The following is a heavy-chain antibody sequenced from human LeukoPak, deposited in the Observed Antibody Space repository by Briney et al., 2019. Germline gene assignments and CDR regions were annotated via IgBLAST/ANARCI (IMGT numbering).Heavy chain of an antibody. CDR2: ITPSGGT. D-gene: IGHD5-24*01. J-gene: IGHJ4*02. Sequence: ASVNVSCKASTYTFTSYAIHWVRQAPGQGLEWMGWITPSGGTNYPQKFQCRVAITWDTSITTAYMDLSRLTSDDTAEYYCARDRYGDGFAHLDYWGQGALVTVSS. V-gene: IGHV1-2*02. CDR1: TYTFTSYA. CDR3: ARDRYGDGFAHLDY.